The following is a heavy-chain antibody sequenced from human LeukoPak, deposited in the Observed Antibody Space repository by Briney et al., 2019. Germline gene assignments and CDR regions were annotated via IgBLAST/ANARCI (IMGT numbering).Heavy chain of an antibody. D-gene: IGHD5-24*01. CDR3: ARVAEMATISRYFDY. CDR1: GGSFSGYY. CDR2: INHSGST. Sequence: SETLSPTCAVYGGSFSGYYWSWIRQPPGKGLEWIGEINHSGSTNYNPSLKSRVTISVDTSKNQFSLKLSSVTAADTAVYYCARVAEMATISRYFDYWGQGTLVTVSS. V-gene: IGHV4-34*01. J-gene: IGHJ4*02.